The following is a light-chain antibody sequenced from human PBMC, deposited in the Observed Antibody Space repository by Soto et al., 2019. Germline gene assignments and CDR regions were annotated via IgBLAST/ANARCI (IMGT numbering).Light chain of an antibody. Sequence: DIQTTEYPSSLSASICSGFTINFRASQTISTWMAWYQQKPGKAPKLLVYDASSLQSGVASRFSGSGSGTEFTLIISSLQPDDFATYYCEQYNSYWTFGQGTKVDIK. CDR2: DAS. J-gene: IGKJ1*01. CDR3: EQYNSYWT. CDR1: QTISTW. V-gene: IGKV1-5*01.